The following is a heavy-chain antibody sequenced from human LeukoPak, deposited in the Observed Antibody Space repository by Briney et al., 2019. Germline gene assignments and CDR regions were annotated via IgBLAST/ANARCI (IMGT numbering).Heavy chain of an antibody. CDR3: AKVQRGTDYFDY. CDR2: ISGSGGST. J-gene: IGHJ4*02. V-gene: IGHV3-23*01. CDR1: GFTFSSCA. Sequence: GGSLRLSCAASGFTFSSCAMSWVRQAPGKGLEWVSAISGSGGSTYYADSVKGRFTISRDNSKNTLYLQMNSLRAEDTAVYYCAKVQRGTDYFDYWGQGTLVTVSS.